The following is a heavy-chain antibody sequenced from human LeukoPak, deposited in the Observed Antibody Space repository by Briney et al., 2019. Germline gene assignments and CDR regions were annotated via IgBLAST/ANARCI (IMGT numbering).Heavy chain of an antibody. V-gene: IGHV4-59*12. CDR2: IYYSGST. CDR3: ARAPNTGIAAAGTGFDY. J-gene: IGHJ4*02. CDR1: GGSISSYY. Sequence: PSETLSLTCTVSGGSISSYYWSWIRQPPGKGLEWIGYIYYSGSTNYNPSLKSRVTISVDTSKNQFSLKLSSVTAADTAVYYCARAPNTGIAAAGTGFDYWGQGTLVTVSS. D-gene: IGHD6-13*01.